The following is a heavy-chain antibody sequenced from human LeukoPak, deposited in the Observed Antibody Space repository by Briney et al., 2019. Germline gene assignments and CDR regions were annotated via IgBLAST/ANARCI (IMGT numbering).Heavy chain of an antibody. CDR2: MNSNTGYT. D-gene: IGHD4-17*01. V-gene: IGHV1-8*01. CDR1: GYTFTSHD. J-gene: IGHJ6*03. Sequence: ASVKVSCKASGYTFTSHDINWVRQATGQGLEWMGWMNSNTGYTGYAQKFQGRVTMTRSTSISTAYMELSSLRSEDTAVYYCARGATKVTSVIHMDVWGKGTTVIVSS. CDR3: ARGATKVTSVIHMDV.